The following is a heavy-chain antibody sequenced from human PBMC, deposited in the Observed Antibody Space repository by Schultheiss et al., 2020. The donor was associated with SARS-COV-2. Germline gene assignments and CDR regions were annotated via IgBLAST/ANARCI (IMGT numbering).Heavy chain of an antibody. CDR2: ISSSSSYI. J-gene: IGHJ6*03. CDR3: ARAKLEPTYYYYYMDV. V-gene: IGHV3-21*01. Sequence: GGSLRLSCAASGFTFSSYSMNWVRQAPGKGLEWVSSISSSSSYIYYADSVKGRFTISRDNAKNSLYLQMNSLRAEDTAVYYCARAKLEPTYYYYYMDVWGKGTTVTGSS. D-gene: IGHD1-1*01. CDR1: GFTFSSYS.